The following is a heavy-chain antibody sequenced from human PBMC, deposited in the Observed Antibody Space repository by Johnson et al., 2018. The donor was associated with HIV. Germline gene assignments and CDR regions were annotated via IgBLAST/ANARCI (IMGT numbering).Heavy chain of an antibody. CDR3: ARSGPNWAFDF. CDR1: GFTFSSYA. CDR2: ISYDGSNK. V-gene: IGHV3-30-3*01. Sequence: QVQLMESGGGLVQPGGSLRLSCAASGFTFSSYAMHWVRQAPGKGLEWVAVISYDGSNKYYADSVKGRFTISRDNARNTMFVQMKSLRAEDTAVYYCARSGPNWAFDFWGQGTMVTVSS. D-gene: IGHD1-1*01. J-gene: IGHJ3*01.